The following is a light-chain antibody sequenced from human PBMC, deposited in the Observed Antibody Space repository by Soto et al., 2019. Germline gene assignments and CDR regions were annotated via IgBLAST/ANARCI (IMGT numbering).Light chain of an antibody. J-gene: IGLJ1*01. CDR3: SSYAGSNNYV. CDR2: EVS. V-gene: IGLV2-8*01. Sequence: VLTQPPSASGSPGQSVTISCTGTSSDVGGYNYVSWYQQHPGKAPKLMIYEVSRRPSGVPDRFSGSKSGNTASLTVSGLQAEDEADYYCSSYAGSNNYVFGTGTKVTVL. CDR1: SSDVGGYNY.